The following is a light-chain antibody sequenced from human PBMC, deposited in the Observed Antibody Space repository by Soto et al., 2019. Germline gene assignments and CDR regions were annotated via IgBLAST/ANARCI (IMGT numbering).Light chain of an antibody. CDR1: QSVSSN. J-gene: IGKJ4*01. V-gene: IGKV3D-20*02. Sequence: EIVMTQSPATLSLSEGERAPLCCRASQSVSSNLAWYQQKHGQAPRILIYGASSRDTGIPDRFRGSGSGADFTLTISRLEPEDFEVYYCQQRSNWPLTFGGGTKVDIK. CDR3: QQRSNWPLT. CDR2: GAS.